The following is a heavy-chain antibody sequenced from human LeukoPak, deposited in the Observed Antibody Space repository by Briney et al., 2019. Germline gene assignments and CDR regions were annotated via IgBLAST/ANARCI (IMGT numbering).Heavy chain of an antibody. D-gene: IGHD1-26*01. Sequence: GGSLRLSCAASGFTVSSNYMSWVRQAPGKELEWVSVIYRGGSTYYADSVKGRFTISRDNSKNTLYLQMNNLRAEDTAVHYCAMATWVGGLDYWGQGTLVTVSS. V-gene: IGHV3-66*01. CDR1: GFTVSSNY. CDR3: AMATWVGGLDY. CDR2: IYRGGST. J-gene: IGHJ4*02.